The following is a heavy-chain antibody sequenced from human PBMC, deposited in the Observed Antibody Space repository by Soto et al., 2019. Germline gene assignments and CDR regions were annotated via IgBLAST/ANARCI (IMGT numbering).Heavy chain of an antibody. D-gene: IGHD5-12*01. CDR2: ISYDGSNK. CDR1: GFTFSSYA. J-gene: IGHJ4*02. CDR3: ARDVIVATITLDY. V-gene: IGHV3-30-3*01. Sequence: GGSLRLSCAASGFTFSSYAMHWVRQAPGKGLEWVAVISYDGSNKYYADSVKGRFTISRDNSKNTLYLQMNSLRAEDTAVYYCARDVIVATITLDYWGQGTLVTV.